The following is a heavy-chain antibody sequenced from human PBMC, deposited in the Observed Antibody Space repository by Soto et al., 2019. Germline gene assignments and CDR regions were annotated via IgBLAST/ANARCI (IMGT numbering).Heavy chain of an antibody. J-gene: IGHJ3*01. CDR1: CYTFTSSG. V-gene: IGHV1-18*01. D-gene: IGHD3-22*01. CDR3: ARAFFYQGRDSCGYSFDAFYF. Sequence: SVKVSCKASCYTFTSSGMSWVRQSPGQGLEWMGWIIAHTGSSEYAQRFQGRVTITTDRATSTAYMELRSRRSDDTAVYYCARAFFYQGRDSCGYSFDAFYFWRTRTLVPVS. CDR2: IIAHTGSS.